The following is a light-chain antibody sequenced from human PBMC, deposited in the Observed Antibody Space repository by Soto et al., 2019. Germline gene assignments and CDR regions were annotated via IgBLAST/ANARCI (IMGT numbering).Light chain of an antibody. CDR1: QSISSN. CDR3: QQYNTWRT. J-gene: IGKJ1*01. CDR2: GAS. Sequence: EILMTQSPATLSVSPGERATLSCRASQSISSNLAWFQQKPGQAPRLLIYGASTRAAGIPARFSGSGSGTEFTLTISRLQSEDFAVYYCQQYNTWRTFGQGTKVDIK. V-gene: IGKV3-15*01.